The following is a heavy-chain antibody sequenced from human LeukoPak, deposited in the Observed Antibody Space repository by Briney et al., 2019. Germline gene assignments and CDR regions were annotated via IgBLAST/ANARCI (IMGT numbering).Heavy chain of an antibody. CDR2: VSSSGSTI. CDR1: GFTFSSYE. D-gene: IGHD3-22*01. J-gene: IGHJ4*02. CDR3: ARTYYGSSGYAFDY. Sequence: GGSLRLSCAASGFTFSSYEMNWVRQAPGKGLEWVSYVSSSGSTIYYADSVKGRFTISRDNAKNSLYLEMNSLRAEDAAVYYCARTYYGSSGYAFDYWGQGTLVTVSS. V-gene: IGHV3-48*03.